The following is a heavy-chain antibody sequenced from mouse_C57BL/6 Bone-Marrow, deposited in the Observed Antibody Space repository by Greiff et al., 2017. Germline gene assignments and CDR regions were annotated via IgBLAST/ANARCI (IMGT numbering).Heavy chain of an antibody. CDR3: AKPRHYYCSSSDYFDY. CDR1: GYTFTGYW. J-gene: IGHJ2*01. Sequence: QVQLKQSGAELMKPGASVKLSCKATGYTFTGYWIEWVKQRPGHGLEWIGEILPGSGSTNYNEKFKGKATFTADTSYNTAYMPLSSLTTEDSAIYCCAKPRHYYCSSSDYFDYWGQGTTLTVSS. CDR2: ILPGSGST. D-gene: IGHD1-1*01. V-gene: IGHV1-9*01.